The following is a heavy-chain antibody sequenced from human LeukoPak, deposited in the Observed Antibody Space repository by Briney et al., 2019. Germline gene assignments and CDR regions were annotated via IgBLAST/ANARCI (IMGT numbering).Heavy chain of an antibody. CDR3: ARRAGSYLGYWYFDL. CDR1: GGSINNYY. CDR2: MYTSGSS. Sequence: PSETLSLTCSVSGGSINNYYWTWIRQPPGKGLERIGYMYTSGSSNYHPSLKSRVTMSIDTSKNQFSLILSSVTASDTATYYCARRAGSYLGYWYFDLWGRGTLATVSS. J-gene: IGHJ2*01. V-gene: IGHV4-4*09. D-gene: IGHD1-26*01.